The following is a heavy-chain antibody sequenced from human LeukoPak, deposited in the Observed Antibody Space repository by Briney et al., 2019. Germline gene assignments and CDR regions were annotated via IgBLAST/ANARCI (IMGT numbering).Heavy chain of an antibody. V-gene: IGHV3-15*01. CDR2: IKSRTDGGTA. CDR1: GFTVSTSW. CDR3: AKDKEPSEQGRPDAFDI. Sequence: GESLRLSCAASGFTVSTSWMSWVRQAPGKGLEWVGLIKSRTDGGTADYGAPVKGRFTISRDDSKNTLYLQMSSLRAEDTAVYYCAKDKEPSEQGRPDAFDIWGQGTMVTVSS. J-gene: IGHJ3*02. D-gene: IGHD1-14*01.